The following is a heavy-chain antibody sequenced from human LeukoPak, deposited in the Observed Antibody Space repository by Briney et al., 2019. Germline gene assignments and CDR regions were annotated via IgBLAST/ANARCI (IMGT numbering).Heavy chain of an antibody. Sequence: ASVKVSCKASGYTFTSYYMHWVRQAPGQGLEWMGIINPSGGSTSYAQKFQGRVTITADESTSTAYMELSSLRSEDTAVYYCARPRITMVRGVIYSYFDYWGQGTLVTVSS. CDR3: ARPRITMVRGVIYSYFDY. CDR2: INPSGGST. V-gene: IGHV1-46*01. D-gene: IGHD3-10*01. J-gene: IGHJ4*02. CDR1: GYTFTSYY.